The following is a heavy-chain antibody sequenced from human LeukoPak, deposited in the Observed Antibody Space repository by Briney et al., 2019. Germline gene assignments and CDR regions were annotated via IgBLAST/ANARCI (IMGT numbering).Heavy chain of an antibody. CDR2: VYISGST. D-gene: IGHD5-24*01. CDR1: GGSINSGSYY. Sequence: SETLSLTCTVSGGSINSGSYYWTWIRQPAGKGLEWIGRVYISGSTNYNPSLKSRVTISVDTSKNQFSLKLDSVTAADTAVYYCARGRDGYKLGALDYWGQGTLVTVSS. V-gene: IGHV4-61*02. J-gene: IGHJ4*02. CDR3: ARGRDGYKLGALDY.